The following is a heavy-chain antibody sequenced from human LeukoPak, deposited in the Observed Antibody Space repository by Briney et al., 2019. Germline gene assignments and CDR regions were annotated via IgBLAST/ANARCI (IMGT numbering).Heavy chain of an antibody. Sequence: GASVKVSCKASGYTFTNYDINWVRQATGQGLEWMGWLNPHSGNTGYAQKFQGRVTITRNTSISTAYMELSSLRSEDTAVYYCARGGGDYSNPCDYWGQGTLVTVSS. D-gene: IGHD4-11*01. V-gene: IGHV1-8*01. CDR3: ARGGGDYSNPCDY. CDR1: GYTFTNYD. CDR2: LNPHSGNT. J-gene: IGHJ4*02.